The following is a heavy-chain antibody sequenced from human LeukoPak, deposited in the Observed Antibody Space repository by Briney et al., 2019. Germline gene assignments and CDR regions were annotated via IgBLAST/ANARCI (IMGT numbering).Heavy chain of an antibody. CDR1: GFTFSSYA. D-gene: IGHD2-15*01. Sequence: GGSLRLSCAASGFTFSSYAMHWVRQAPGKGLEYVSAISSNGGSTYYADSVKGRFTISRDNSKNTLYLQMGSLRVEDMAVYYCARGYCSGGSCPLDYRGQGTLVTVSS. J-gene: IGHJ4*02. CDR3: ARGYCSGGSCPLDY. CDR2: ISSNGGST. V-gene: IGHV3-64*02.